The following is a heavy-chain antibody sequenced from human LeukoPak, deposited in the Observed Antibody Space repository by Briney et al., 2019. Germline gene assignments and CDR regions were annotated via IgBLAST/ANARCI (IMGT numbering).Heavy chain of an antibody. CDR2: VIPIFGTA. V-gene: IGHV1-69*06. Sequence: SVKVSCKASGYTFTSYGISWVRQAPGQGLEWMGGVIPIFGTANYAQKFQGRVTITADKSTSTAYMELSSLRSEDTAVYYCARGPEGYYYYYYMDVWGKGTTVTVSS. CDR1: GYTFTSYG. J-gene: IGHJ6*03. CDR3: ARGPEGYYYYYYMDV.